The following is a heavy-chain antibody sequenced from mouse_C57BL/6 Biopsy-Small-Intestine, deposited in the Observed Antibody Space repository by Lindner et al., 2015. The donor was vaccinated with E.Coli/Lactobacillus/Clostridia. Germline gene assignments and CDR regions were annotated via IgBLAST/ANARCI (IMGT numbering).Heavy chain of an antibody. CDR3: ARGRLEAYSGYEY. CDR2: ISTYSGKT. CDR1: GYTFTSYD. Sequence: SVKVSCKASGYTFTSYDISWVRQAPGQGLEWTGWISTYSGKTNYAQKLQGRVTMTTDTSTTTAYMELRSLRSDDTAVYYCARGRLEAYSGYEYWGQGTLVTVSS. D-gene: IGHD1-1*01. J-gene: IGHJ4*01. V-gene: IGHV1-66*01.